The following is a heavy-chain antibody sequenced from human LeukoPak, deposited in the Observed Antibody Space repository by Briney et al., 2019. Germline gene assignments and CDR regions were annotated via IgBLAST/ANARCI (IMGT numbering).Heavy chain of an antibody. CDR3: AEDNTVTLS. CDR1: GFTFSNSA. Sequence: ASVKVSCKASGFTFSNSAVQWVRQARGQRLELIGWIVVGRGNTNYAQKFQERVTITRDMSTSTAYSELKSLRSEDTAVYYCAEDNTVTLSWGQGTLVTVSS. CDR2: IVVGRGNT. J-gene: IGHJ4*02. V-gene: IGHV1-58*01. D-gene: IGHD4-11*01.